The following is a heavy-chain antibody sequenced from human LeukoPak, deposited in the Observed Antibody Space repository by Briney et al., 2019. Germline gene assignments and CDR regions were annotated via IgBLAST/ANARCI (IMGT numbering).Heavy chain of an antibody. J-gene: IGHJ6*03. V-gene: IGHV4-59*11. Sequence: SETLSLTCTVSGGSISSHYWTWMRQPPGKGLEWIGYIYQTGSTNYNPSLKSRVSISLDTSKNQLSLKVNSVTAADTAVYYCARLVVADDYDHFSFYMDVWGKGTTVTVSS. D-gene: IGHD5-12*01. CDR2: IYQTGST. CDR1: GGSISSHY. CDR3: ARLVVADDYDHFSFYMDV.